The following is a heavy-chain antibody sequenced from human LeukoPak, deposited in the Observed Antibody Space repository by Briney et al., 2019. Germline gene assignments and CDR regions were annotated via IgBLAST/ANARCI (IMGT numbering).Heavy chain of an antibody. J-gene: IGHJ6*02. CDR1: GFTFSSYS. D-gene: IGHD2-2*01. Sequence: IPGGSLRLSCAASGFTFSSYSMNWVRQAPGKGLEWVSSISSSSSYSYHADSVKGRFTISRDNAENSLHLQLNSLRAGDTAVYYCARALGDQPNYSYGLDVWGQGTTVTLSS. V-gene: IGHV3-21*01. CDR3: ARALGDQPNYSYGLDV. CDR2: ISSSSSYS.